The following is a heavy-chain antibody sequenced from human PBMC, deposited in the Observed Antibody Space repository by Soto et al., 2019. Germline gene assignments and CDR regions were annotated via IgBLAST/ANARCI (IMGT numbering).Heavy chain of an antibody. CDR3: AGGLDY. V-gene: IGHV3-23*01. Sequence: EVQLLESGGGLVQPGRSLRLSCAASGFTFSNYGMKWVRQAPGKGLEWVSGIDGTGSTTYYADSVKGRFTISRDNSKNTVFLRMNSLRAEDTAVYYCAGGLDYWGEGTLVIVFS. J-gene: IGHJ4*02. CDR2: IDGTGSTT. CDR1: GFTFSNYG.